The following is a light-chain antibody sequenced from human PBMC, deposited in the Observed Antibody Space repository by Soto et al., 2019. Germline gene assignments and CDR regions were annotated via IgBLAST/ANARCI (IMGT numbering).Light chain of an antibody. CDR3: SSYTSSSTLDV. Sequence: QSVLSQPASVSGSPGQSITISCTGTSSDVGGYNYVSWYQQHPGKAPKLMIYDVSNRPSGVSNRFSGSKSGNTASLTISGLQAEDEAAYYCSSYTSSSTLDVFRTGTKVTVL. CDR1: SSDVGGYNY. J-gene: IGLJ1*01. CDR2: DVS. V-gene: IGLV2-14*01.